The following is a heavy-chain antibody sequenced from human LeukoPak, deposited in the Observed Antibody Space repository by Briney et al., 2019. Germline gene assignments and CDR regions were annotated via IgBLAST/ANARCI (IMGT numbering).Heavy chain of an antibody. Sequence: GGSLRLSCAASGFTFSSYSMNWVRQAPGKGLEWVSSISSSSSYIYYADSVKGRFIISRDNAKNSLYLQMNSLRAEDTAVYYCARDLPPPINYYDSSGSTYYFDYWGQGTLVTVSS. D-gene: IGHD3-22*01. J-gene: IGHJ4*02. CDR1: GFTFSSYS. CDR3: ARDLPPPINYYDSSGSTYYFDY. CDR2: ISSSSSYI. V-gene: IGHV3-21*01.